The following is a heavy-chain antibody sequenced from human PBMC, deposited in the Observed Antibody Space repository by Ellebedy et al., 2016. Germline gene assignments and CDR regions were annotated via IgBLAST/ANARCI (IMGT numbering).Heavy chain of an antibody. J-gene: IGHJ6*02. V-gene: IGHV5-51*01. D-gene: IGHD6-13*01. Sequence: GESLKISXKGSGYRFTNYWIGWVRQMPGKGLEWMGIIFPGDSDTTYSPSFQGQVTISADKSISTAYLQWRSLKASDTAMYYCARAAAAGSRYYGMDVWGQGTTVTVSS. CDR2: IFPGDSDT. CDR1: GYRFTNYW. CDR3: ARAAAAGSRYYGMDV.